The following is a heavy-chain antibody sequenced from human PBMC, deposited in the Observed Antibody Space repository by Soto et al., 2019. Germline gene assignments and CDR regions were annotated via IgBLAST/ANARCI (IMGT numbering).Heavy chain of an antibody. CDR2: IWHDGKNK. J-gene: IGHJ4*02. Sequence: QVQVVESGGGVVQPGTSLRLSCAASGFTFSNFGMHWVRQAPGKGLEWVAVIWHDGKNKYYADSAKGRFTISRANSKKTLYLQRISLRAEDTAVYYCARDPGQDEAMDYWGQGTLVTVSS. V-gene: IGHV3-33*01. CDR1: GFTFSNFG. CDR3: ARDPGQDEAMDY.